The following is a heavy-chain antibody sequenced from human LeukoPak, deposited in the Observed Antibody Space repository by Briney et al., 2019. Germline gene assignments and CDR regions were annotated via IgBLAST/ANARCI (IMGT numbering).Heavy chain of an antibody. CDR2: IYTSGST. CDR3: ARETYYYDSSGIPTGFDP. J-gene: IGHJ5*02. Sequence: PSETLSLTCTVSGGSISSYYWSWIRQPAGKGLEWIGRIYTSGSTNYNPSLKSRVTMSVDTSKNQFSLKLSSVTAADTAVYYCARETYYYDSSGIPTGFDPWGQGTLVTVSS. V-gene: IGHV4-4*07. D-gene: IGHD3-22*01. CDR1: GGSISSYY.